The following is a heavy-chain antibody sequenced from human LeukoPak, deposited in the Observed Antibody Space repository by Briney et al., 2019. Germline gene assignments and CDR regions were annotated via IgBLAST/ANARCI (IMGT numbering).Heavy chain of an antibody. Sequence: ASVKVSCKASGYTFTSYYMHWVRQATGQGLEWMGWMNPNSGNTGYAQKFQGRVSMTRNTSISTAYMELSSLRSEDTAVYYCARGGLVWFAEEYPNDYWGQGTLVIVSS. D-gene: IGHD3-10*01. V-gene: IGHV1-8*02. CDR3: ARGGLVWFAEEYPNDY. CDR2: MNPNSGNT. J-gene: IGHJ4*02. CDR1: GYTFTSYY.